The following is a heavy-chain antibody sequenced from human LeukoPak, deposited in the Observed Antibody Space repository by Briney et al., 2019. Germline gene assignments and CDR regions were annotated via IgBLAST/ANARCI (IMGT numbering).Heavy chain of an antibody. CDR3: ARGGRSGGSCPFDL. J-gene: IGHJ2*01. CDR1: GFTFSSYS. D-gene: IGHD2-15*01. V-gene: IGHV3-48*02. CDR2: ISSSSSTI. Sequence: GGSLRLSCAASGFTFSSYSMNWVRQAPGKGLEWLSYISSSSSTIYYADSVKGRFTISRDNAKNSLYLQMNSLRDEDTAVYYCARGGRSGGSCPFDLWGRGTLVTVSS.